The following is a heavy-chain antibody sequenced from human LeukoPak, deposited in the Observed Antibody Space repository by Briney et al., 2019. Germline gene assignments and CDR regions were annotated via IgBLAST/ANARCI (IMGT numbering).Heavy chain of an antibody. CDR3: AKSPIRDGYNLLDY. V-gene: IGHV3-30*18. D-gene: IGHD5-24*01. CDR1: GFTFSSHG. Sequence: PGGSLRLSCAASGFTFSSHGMHWVRQAPPKGLERVAVISYDGSNKYYADSVKGRFTISRDNSKNTLYLQMNTLRAEDTAVYYCAKSPIRDGYNLLDYWGQGTLVTVSS. CDR2: ISYDGSNK. J-gene: IGHJ4*02.